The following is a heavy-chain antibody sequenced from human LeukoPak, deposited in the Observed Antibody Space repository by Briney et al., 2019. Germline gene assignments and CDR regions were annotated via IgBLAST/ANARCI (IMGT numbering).Heavy chain of an antibody. D-gene: IGHD3-22*01. Sequence: GGSLRLSCAASGFTFSSYAMSWVRQAPGKGLEWVSAISGSGGSTYYADSVKGRFTISRDNSKNTLYLQMNSLRAEDTAVYHCAKGYYYDSSGYQYPFDYWGQGTLVTVSS. CDR1: GFTFSSYA. CDR2: ISGSGGST. V-gene: IGHV3-23*01. CDR3: AKGYYYDSSGYQYPFDY. J-gene: IGHJ4*02.